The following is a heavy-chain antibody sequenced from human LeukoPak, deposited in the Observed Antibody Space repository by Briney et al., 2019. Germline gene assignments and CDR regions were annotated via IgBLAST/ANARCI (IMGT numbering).Heavy chain of an antibody. Sequence: ASVKVSCKASGYTFTSYGISWVRQAPGQGLEWMGIINPSGGSTSYAQKFQGRVTMTRDTSTSTVYMELSSLRSEDTAVYYCARGSPNYDSSGYYSNWGQGTLVTVSS. CDR1: GYTFTSYG. D-gene: IGHD3-22*01. CDR3: ARGSPNYDSSGYYSN. J-gene: IGHJ4*02. CDR2: INPSGGST. V-gene: IGHV1-46*01.